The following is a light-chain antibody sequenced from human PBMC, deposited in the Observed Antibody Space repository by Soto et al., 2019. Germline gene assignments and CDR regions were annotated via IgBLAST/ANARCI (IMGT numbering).Light chain of an antibody. J-gene: IGKJ4*01. V-gene: IGKV3-20*01. CDR1: QNIRSNY. CDR3: QQYGYEPLT. Sequence: EIVLTQSPGTLSLSPGQRATLSCRASQNIRSNYVAWYQQKPGQAPRLLIFGSSTTATGIPDRFSASGSGMDFSLTISRLEPEDFAVYYCQQYGYEPLTFGGGTTVEI. CDR2: GSS.